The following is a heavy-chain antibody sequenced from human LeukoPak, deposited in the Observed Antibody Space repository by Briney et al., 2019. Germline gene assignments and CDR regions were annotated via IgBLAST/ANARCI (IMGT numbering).Heavy chain of an antibody. V-gene: IGHV1-69*04. Sequence: ASVKVSGKASGGTFSSYAISWVRQAPGQGLEWMGRIIPIFGIANYAQKFQGRVTITADKSTSTAYMELSSLRSEDTAVYYCASFNSDIVVVPAAMTGMDVWGQGTTVTVSS. CDR3: ASFNSDIVVVPAAMTGMDV. CDR1: GGTFSSYA. J-gene: IGHJ6*02. D-gene: IGHD2-2*01. CDR2: IIPIFGIA.